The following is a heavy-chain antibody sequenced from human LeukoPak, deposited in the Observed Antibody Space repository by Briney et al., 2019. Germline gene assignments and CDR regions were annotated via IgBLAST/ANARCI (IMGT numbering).Heavy chain of an antibody. CDR3: ARASSSLSFDY. Sequence: GGSLRLSCAASGFTFSSYSMNWVRQAPGKGLEWVSSISCSSSYIYYADSVKGRFTISRDNAKNSLYLQMNSLRAEDTAVYYCARASSSLSFDYWGQGTLVTVSS. V-gene: IGHV3-21*01. CDR2: ISCSSSYI. D-gene: IGHD6-13*01. CDR1: GFTFSSYS. J-gene: IGHJ4*02.